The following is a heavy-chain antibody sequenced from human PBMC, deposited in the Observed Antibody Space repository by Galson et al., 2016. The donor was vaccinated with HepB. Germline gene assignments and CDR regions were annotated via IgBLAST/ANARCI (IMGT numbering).Heavy chain of an antibody. Sequence: SLRLSCAASGFTFSSYTMNWVRQAPGKGLEWVSSISSSSDYIYYAESMKGRFTISRDNAKNSLYLQMNSLRAEDTAVYYCARSGSMTICGVVMSWFDPWGQGTLVTVSS. J-gene: IGHJ5*02. V-gene: IGHV3-21*01. CDR3: ARSGSMTICGVVMSWFDP. CDR1: GFTFSSYT. CDR2: ISSSSDYI. D-gene: IGHD3-3*01.